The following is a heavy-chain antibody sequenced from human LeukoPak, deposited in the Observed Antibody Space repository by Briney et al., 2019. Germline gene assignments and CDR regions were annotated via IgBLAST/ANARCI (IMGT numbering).Heavy chain of an antibody. CDR3: ARHSHRSRGYSYGYGYYFDY. V-gene: IGHV4-38-2*01. J-gene: IGHJ4*02. Sequence: KPLETLSLTCAVSGYSISSGYYWGWIRQPPGKGLEWIGSIYHSGSTYYNPSLKSRVTISVDTSKNQFSLKLSSVTAADTAVYYCARHSHRSRGYSYGYGYYFDYWGQGTLVTVSS. CDR2: IYHSGST. D-gene: IGHD5-18*01. CDR1: GYSISSGYY.